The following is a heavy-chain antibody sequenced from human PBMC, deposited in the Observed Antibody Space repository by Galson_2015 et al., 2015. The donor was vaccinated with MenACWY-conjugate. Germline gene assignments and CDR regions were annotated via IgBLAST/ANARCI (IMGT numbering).Heavy chain of an antibody. J-gene: IGHJ4*02. CDR1: GFTFSTYW. CDR3: ATAGSYRFDY. CDR2: IDPDGSTT. V-gene: IGHV3-74*01. D-gene: IGHD1-26*01. Sequence: SLRLSCAPSGFTFSTYWMHWVRQAPGKGLEWVSRIDPDGSTTDYAESMKGRFTISRDNAKNTQFLQIHSLRVEDTAVYYCATAGSYRFDYWGQGALVTVSS.